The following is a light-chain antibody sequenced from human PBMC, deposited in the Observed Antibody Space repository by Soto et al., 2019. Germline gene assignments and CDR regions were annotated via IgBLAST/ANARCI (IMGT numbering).Light chain of an antibody. Sequence: EMVLTQSPCTLSLSPGDGAALSCRASQSVSSGYLAWYQQKPGQAPRLLIYGASSRATGIPDRFSGSGSGTDFTLTISSLEPEDFAVYYCQQYVSSPRTFGQGTKVDIK. CDR2: GAS. CDR1: QSVSSGY. J-gene: IGKJ1*01. CDR3: QQYVSSPRT. V-gene: IGKV3-20*01.